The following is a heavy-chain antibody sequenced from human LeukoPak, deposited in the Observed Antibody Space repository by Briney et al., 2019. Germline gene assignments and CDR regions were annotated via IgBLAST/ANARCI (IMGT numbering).Heavy chain of an antibody. CDR2: ITSSGGST. CDR3: ARDLCWGCFDD. J-gene: IGHJ4*02. Sequence: GGTLRLSCAASGFTFSTYGMTWVRQAPGKGLEWVSAITSSGGSTYYGDSVKGRFTISRDNSRNTLYLQMNSLRVDDTAVYYCARDLCWGCFDDWGQGNLVTVSS. D-gene: IGHD3-10*02. CDR1: GFTFSTYG. V-gene: IGHV3-23*01.